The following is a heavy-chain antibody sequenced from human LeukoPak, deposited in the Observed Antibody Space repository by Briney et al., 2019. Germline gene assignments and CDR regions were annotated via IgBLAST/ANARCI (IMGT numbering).Heavy chain of an antibody. CDR2: IYYSGNT. CDR3: ARGPYSYDSSGAFDI. J-gene: IGHJ3*02. Sequence: SETLSLTCSVSGDSISTSNSYWGWIRQPPGKGLEWIGSIYYSGNTYYNASLKSRVTISVDTSKNQFSLKFTSVTAADTAVYFCARGPYSYDSSGAFDIWGQGTMVTVSS. V-gene: IGHV4-39*01. CDR1: GDSISTSNSY. D-gene: IGHD3-22*01.